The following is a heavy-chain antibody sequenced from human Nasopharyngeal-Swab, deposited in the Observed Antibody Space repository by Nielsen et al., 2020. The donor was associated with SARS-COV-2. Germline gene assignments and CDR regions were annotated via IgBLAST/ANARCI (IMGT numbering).Heavy chain of an antibody. J-gene: IGHJ4*02. Sequence: ASVKVSCKTSGYTFNTYRINWVRQAPGQGLEWMGWISDYTGNTEFAQKFQGRVTMTTDTSTSTAYMELRSLRSDETAVYYCARGVRDSSGFYLDYFDYWGQGTLVTVSS. D-gene: IGHD3-22*01. CDR2: ISDYTGNT. V-gene: IGHV1-18*01. CDR1: GYTFNTYR. CDR3: ARGVRDSSGFYLDYFDY.